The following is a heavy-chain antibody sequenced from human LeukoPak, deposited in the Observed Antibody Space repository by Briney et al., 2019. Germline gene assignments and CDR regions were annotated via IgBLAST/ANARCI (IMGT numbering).Heavy chain of an antibody. J-gene: IGHJ4*02. CDR2: IYHSGST. CDR1: GGSISSGGYY. Sequence: PSQTLSLTCTVSGGSISSGGYYWSWIRQPPGKGLEWIGYIYHSGSTYYNPSLKSRVTISVDRSKNQFSLKLSSVTAADTAVYYCARSSTDYSSSWYIDYWGQGTLVTVSS. V-gene: IGHV4-30-2*01. CDR3: ARSSTDYSSSWYIDY. D-gene: IGHD6-13*01.